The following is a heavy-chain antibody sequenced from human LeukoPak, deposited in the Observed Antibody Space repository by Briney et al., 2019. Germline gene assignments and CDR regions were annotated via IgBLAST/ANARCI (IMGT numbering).Heavy chain of an antibody. CDR1: GYTFTGYY. D-gene: IGHD4-17*01. V-gene: IGHV1-2*06. J-gene: IGHJ6*03. Sequence: ASVKVSCKDSGYTFTGYYMHWVRQAPGQGLEWMGRINPNSGGTNYAQKFQGRVTMTRDTSISTAYMELSRLRSDDTAVYYCARERMTTVTTDYYYYMDVWGKGTTVTVSS. CDR2: INPNSGGT. CDR3: ARERMTTVTTDYYYYMDV.